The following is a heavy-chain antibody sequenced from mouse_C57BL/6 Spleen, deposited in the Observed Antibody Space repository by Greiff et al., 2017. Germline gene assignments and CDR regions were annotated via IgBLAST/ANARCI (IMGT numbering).Heavy chain of an antibody. CDR2: INPNNGGT. V-gene: IGHV1-22*01. Sequence: VQLKESGPELVKPGASVKMSCKASGYTFTDYNMHWVKQSHGKSLEWIGYINPNNGGTSYNQKFKGKATLTVNKSSSTAYMEIRSLTSEDSGVYFCGRRGRYRGDAMDYWGQGTSVTVSS. J-gene: IGHJ4*01. CDR1: GYTFTDYN. D-gene: IGHD1-1*01. CDR3: GRRGRYRGDAMDY.